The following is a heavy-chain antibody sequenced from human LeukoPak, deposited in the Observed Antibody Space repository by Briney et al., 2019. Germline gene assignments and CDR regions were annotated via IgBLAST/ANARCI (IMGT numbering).Heavy chain of an antibody. CDR2: INHSGST. V-gene: IGHV4-34*01. CDR1: GGSFSGYY. D-gene: IGHD2-15*01. J-gene: IGHJ4*02. Sequence: PSETLSLTCAVYGGSFSGYYWSWIRQPPGKGLEWIGEINHSGSTNYNPSLKSRVTISVDTSKNQLSLKLSSVTATDTAVYYCARGIPPAATSVDYWGQGTLVTVSS. CDR3: ARGIPPAATSVDY.